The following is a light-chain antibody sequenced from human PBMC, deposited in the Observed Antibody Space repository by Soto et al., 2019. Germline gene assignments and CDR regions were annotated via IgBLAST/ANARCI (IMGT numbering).Light chain of an antibody. CDR3: QQYGSSPWT. CDR2: GAS. CDR1: QSIGIH. Sequence: EMVMTQSPATLSVSPGERATLSCRASQSIGIHLAWYQQKAGQPPRLLIYGASTRATGIPDRFSGSGSGTDFTLTISRLEPEDFAVYYCQQYGSSPWTFGQGTKVDIK. J-gene: IGKJ1*01. V-gene: IGKV3-20*01.